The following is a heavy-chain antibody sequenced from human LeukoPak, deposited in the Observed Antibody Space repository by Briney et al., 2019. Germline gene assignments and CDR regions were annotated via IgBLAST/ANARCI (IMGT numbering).Heavy chain of an antibody. D-gene: IGHD2-2*01. J-gene: IGHJ6*02. CDR1: GGSFSDYF. CDR2: INHSGRT. Sequence: ETLSLTCAVYGGSFSDYFWGWIRQPPGKGLEWFGEINHSGRTYYNPSLKSRVTISVNTSKNQFSLNLSSVTAADTAVYYCARDVVVVPAAIHYGMDVWGQGTTVTVSS. CDR3: ARDVVVVPAAIHYGMDV. V-gene: IGHV4-34*01.